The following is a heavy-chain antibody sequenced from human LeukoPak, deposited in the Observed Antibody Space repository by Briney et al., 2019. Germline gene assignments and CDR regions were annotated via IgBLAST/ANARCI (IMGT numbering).Heavy chain of an antibody. J-gene: IGHJ6*03. CDR3: AKGGYGDHYYYYYYMDV. V-gene: IGHV3-30*02. CDR1: GFTFSSYG. D-gene: IGHD4-17*01. Sequence: GGSLRLSCAASGFTFSSYGMYWVRQAPGKGLEWMAYIRFDGTNKYYADSVKGRFTISRDNSKNTLYLQMNSLRAEDTAVYYCAKGGYGDHYYYYYYMDVWGKGTTVTVSS. CDR2: IRFDGTNK.